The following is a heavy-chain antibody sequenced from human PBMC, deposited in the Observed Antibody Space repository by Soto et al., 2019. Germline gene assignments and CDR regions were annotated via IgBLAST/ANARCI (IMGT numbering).Heavy chain of an antibody. D-gene: IGHD5-12*01. CDR3: AAPKFLSGSDYIDY. Sequence: GGSLRLSCAASGFTFSSYGMHWVRQAPGKGLEWVAVISYDGSNKYYADSVKGRFTISRDNSKNTPYLQMNSLRAEDTAVYYCAAPKFLSGSDYIDYWGQGTLVTVSS. V-gene: IGHV3-30*03. CDR2: ISYDGSNK. CDR1: GFTFSSYG. J-gene: IGHJ4*02.